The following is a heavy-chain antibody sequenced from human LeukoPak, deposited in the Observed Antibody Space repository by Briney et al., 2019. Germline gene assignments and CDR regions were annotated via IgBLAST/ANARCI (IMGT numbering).Heavy chain of an antibody. Sequence: GGSLRLSCAASGFTFSSYAMSWVRQAPGKGLEWVSAISGSGGSTYYADSVKGRFTISRDNSKNTLYLQMNSLRAEDTAVYYCAKDGAGATWYYYGMDVWGQGTTVTVSS. D-gene: IGHD1-26*01. CDR1: GFTFSSYA. V-gene: IGHV3-23*01. CDR3: AKDGAGATWYYYGMDV. J-gene: IGHJ6*02. CDR2: ISGSGGST.